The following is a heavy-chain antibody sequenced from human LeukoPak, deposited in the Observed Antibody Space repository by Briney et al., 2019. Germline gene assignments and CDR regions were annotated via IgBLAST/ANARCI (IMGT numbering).Heavy chain of an antibody. J-gene: IGHJ4*02. CDR3: AREDETYYYDSSGYYYY. Sequence: GASVKVSCKASGYTFTSYGISWVRQAPGQGLEWMGWISAYNGNTNYAQKLQGRVTMTTDTSTSTAYMELRSLRSDDTAVYYCAREDETYYYDSSGYYYYWGQGTLVTVSS. CDR2: ISAYNGNT. V-gene: IGHV1-18*01. CDR1: GYTFTSYG. D-gene: IGHD3-22*01.